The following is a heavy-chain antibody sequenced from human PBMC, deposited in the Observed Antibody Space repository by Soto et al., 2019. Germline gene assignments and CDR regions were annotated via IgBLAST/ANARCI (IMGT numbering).Heavy chain of an antibody. CDR1: GDSVSSNSAA. CDR2: TYYRSKWYN. Sequence: PSQTLSLTCAISGDSVSSNSAAWNWIRQSPSRGLEWLGRTYYRSKWYNDYAVSVKSRITINPDTSKNQFSLQLNSVTPEDTAVYYCARTKIVVPAAIPTGMDVWGQGTTVTVSS. J-gene: IGHJ6*02. D-gene: IGHD2-2*01. V-gene: IGHV6-1*01. CDR3: ARTKIVVPAAIPTGMDV.